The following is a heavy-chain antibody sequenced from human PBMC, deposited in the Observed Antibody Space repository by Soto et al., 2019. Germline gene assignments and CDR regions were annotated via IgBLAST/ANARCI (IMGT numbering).Heavy chain of an antibody. CDR1: GFSLGNARMG. CDR2: TFSNDEK. D-gene: IGHD2-15*01. V-gene: IGHV2-26*01. J-gene: IGHJ5*02. CDR3: ARVLEYCSGDSCYPRWFDP. Sequence: SGPKLVNHTETLTLTCTVSGFSLGNARMGVSWIRQPPGKALEWLAHTFSNDEKSYSTSLKSRLTISKDTSKSQVVLTMTNMDPVDTATYSCARVLEYCSGDSCYPRWFDPWGQGTLVTVSS.